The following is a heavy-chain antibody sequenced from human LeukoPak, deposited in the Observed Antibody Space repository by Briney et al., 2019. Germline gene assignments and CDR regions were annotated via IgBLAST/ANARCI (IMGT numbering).Heavy chain of an antibody. D-gene: IGHD4-11*01. CDR3: AKDRSNPHDAFDI. CDR2: IRFDGSNK. Sequence: PGGSLRLSCAASGFTFSGYGMHWVRQAPGQGLEWVAFIRFDGSNKYYADSVKGRFTISRDSSKNTLYLRMNSLRAEDTAVYYCAKDRSNPHDAFDIWGQGTTVTVSS. J-gene: IGHJ3*02. CDR1: GFTFSGYG. V-gene: IGHV3-30*02.